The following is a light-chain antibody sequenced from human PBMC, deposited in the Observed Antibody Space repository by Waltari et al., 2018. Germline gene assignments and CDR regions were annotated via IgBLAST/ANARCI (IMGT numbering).Light chain of an antibody. CDR1: SSDVGNYKR. CDR2: AVS. CDR3: SSYAGSSKGV. V-gene: IGLV2-23*02. Sequence: QSALTQPASVSGSPGQSITISCTGTSSDVGNYKRVSWYQQHPGKAPKLMIYAVSKRPSGVSDRFSGSKSGDVVSLTISGLQPEDEAEYFCSSYAGSSKGVFGGGTKVTVL. J-gene: IGLJ2*01.